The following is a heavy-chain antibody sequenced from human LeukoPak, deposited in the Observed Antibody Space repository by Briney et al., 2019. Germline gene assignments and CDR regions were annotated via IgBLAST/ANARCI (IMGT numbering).Heavy chain of an antibody. Sequence: ASVKVSCKASGYTFTSYGISWVRQAPGQALEWMGWISGYNGNTNYAQKLQGRVTMTTDTSTSTAYMELRSLRSDDAAVYYCARDFHSSGYYHYFHYWGQGTLVTVSS. CDR3: ARDFHSSGYYHYFHY. J-gene: IGHJ4*02. CDR2: ISGYNGNT. V-gene: IGHV1-18*01. CDR1: GYTFTSYG. D-gene: IGHD3-22*01.